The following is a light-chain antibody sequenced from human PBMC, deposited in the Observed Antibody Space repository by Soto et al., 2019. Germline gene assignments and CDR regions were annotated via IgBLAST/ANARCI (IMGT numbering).Light chain of an antibody. Sequence: EVVLTQSPATLPLSPGEGATLSCRVSQSISSSYLSWYQQRPGQAPRLLIYGASTRATGIPARFSGSGRGSGTDFTLTISSLQPEDFEVYYCQQDYNLPITLGQGTRLEIK. CDR1: QSISSSY. CDR3: QQDYNLPIT. J-gene: IGKJ5*01. CDR2: GAS. V-gene: IGKV3D-7*01.